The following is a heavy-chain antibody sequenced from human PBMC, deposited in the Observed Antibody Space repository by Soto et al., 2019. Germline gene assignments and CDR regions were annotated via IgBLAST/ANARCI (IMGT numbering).Heavy chain of an antibody. Sequence: ASVKVSCKASGGTFSSYAISWVRQAPGQGLEWMGGIIPIFGTANYAQKFQGRVTITADKSTSTAYMELSSLRSEDTAVHYCAKGGFSAYDFYPWGLGTLVTVSS. J-gene: IGHJ5*02. D-gene: IGHD5-12*01. CDR1: GGTFSSYA. V-gene: IGHV1-69*06. CDR3: AKGGFSAYDFYP. CDR2: IIPIFGTA.